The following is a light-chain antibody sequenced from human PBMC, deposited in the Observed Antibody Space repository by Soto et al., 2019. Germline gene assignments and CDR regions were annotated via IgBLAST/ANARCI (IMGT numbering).Light chain of an antibody. CDR1: QSVSSN. J-gene: IGKJ5*01. CDR3: QQRSSWPIT. CDR2: GAS. Sequence: EIVMTQSPATLSVSPGERATLSCRASQSVSSNLAWYQQKPGQAPRLLIYGASSRATGIPDRFSGSGSGTEFSLTISRLEPEDFAVYYCQQRSSWPITFGQGTRLEI. V-gene: IGKV3D-15*01.